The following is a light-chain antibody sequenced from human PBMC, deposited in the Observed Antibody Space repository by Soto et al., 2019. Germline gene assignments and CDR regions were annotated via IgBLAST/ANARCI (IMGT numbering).Light chain of an antibody. CDR2: DVS. Sequence: QSVLAQPASVSGSAGLSISISCTGTNSDIGRYNFVSWYQQRPGQAPQLLIFDVSNRPSGISDRFSGSKSGTTASLTISGLQAEDEADYYCNSYTSTSPPYVFGTGTKVT. J-gene: IGLJ1*01. CDR3: NSYTSTSPPYV. V-gene: IGLV2-14*01. CDR1: NSDIGRYNF.